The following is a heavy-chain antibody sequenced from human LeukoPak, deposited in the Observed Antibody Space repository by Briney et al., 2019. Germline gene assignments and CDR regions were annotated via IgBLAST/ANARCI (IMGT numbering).Heavy chain of an antibody. CDR1: GVSISSFY. CDR2: INDRGST. CDR3: ARDLKLTGLFDY. Sequence: PSETLSLTCTVSGVSISSFYWSWIRQPPGKGLEWIGYINDRGSTTYNPSLKSRVTISRDTSKKQFSLNLRSVTAADTAVYYCARDLKLTGLFDYWGQGALVTVSS. D-gene: IGHD1-20*01. J-gene: IGHJ4*02. V-gene: IGHV4-59*01.